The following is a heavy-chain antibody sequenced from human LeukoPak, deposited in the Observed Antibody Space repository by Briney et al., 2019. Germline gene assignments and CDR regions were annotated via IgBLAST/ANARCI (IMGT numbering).Heavy chain of an antibody. D-gene: IGHD4-23*01. Sequence: EASVKVSCKASGYTFTSYGISWVRPAPGQGLEWMGWISAYNGNTNYAQTLQGRVTMTTDTSTSTAYMELRSLRSDDTAVYYCARGRLSTVVSPLWDWGQGTLVTVSS. CDR1: GYTFTSYG. CDR2: ISAYNGNT. CDR3: ARGRLSTVVSPLWD. J-gene: IGHJ4*02. V-gene: IGHV1-18*01.